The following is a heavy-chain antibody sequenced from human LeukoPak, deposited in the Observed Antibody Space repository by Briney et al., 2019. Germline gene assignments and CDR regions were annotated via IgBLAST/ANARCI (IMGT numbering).Heavy chain of an antibody. Sequence: GGSLRLSCAASGFTFSSYAIHWVRQAPGKGLEWVAAISYDGSNKYYAGSVKGRFTISRDNSKNTLYLQMNSLRAEDTALYYCAKEHNSGYYYFDYWGRGTLVTVSS. D-gene: IGHD6-19*01. CDR1: GFTFSSYA. J-gene: IGHJ4*02. CDR2: ISYDGSNK. CDR3: AKEHNSGYYYFDY. V-gene: IGHV3-30*04.